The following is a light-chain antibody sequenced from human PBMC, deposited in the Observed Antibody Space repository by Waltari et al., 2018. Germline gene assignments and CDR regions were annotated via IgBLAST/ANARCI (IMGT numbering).Light chain of an antibody. CDR2: DAS. CDR1: QSVSSY. Sequence: EIVLTQSPATLSLSPGERATLSCRASQSVSSYLAWYQQKPGQTPRHLIYDASNRATGVPPRFSGSGSGTDYALNISSLEPEDCAVYIRQQRTNWPRSTFGQGTKLESK. CDR3: QQRTNWPRST. J-gene: IGKJ2*02. V-gene: IGKV3-11*01.